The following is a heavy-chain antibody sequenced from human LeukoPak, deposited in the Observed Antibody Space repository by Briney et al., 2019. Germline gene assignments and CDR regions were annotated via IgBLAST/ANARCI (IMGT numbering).Heavy chain of an antibody. D-gene: IGHD6-6*01. Sequence: PGGSLRLSCAASGFTFSSYAMSWVRQAPGKGLEWVSAISGSGGSTYYADSVKGRFTISRDNSKNTLYLQMNSLRAEDTAVYYCATPVGSSSSAQYFQHWGQGTLVTGSS. CDR3: ATPVGSSSSAQYFQH. V-gene: IGHV3-23*01. CDR1: GFTFSSYA. CDR2: ISGSGGST. J-gene: IGHJ1*01.